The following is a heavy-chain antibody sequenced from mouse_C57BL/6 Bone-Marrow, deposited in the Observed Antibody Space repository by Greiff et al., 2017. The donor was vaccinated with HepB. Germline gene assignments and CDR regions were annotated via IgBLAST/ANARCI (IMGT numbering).Heavy chain of an antibody. CDR2: IYPGSGST. CDR1: GYTFTSYW. V-gene: IGHV1-55*01. J-gene: IGHJ1*03. D-gene: IGHD2-4*01. CDR3: ARWGLRDWYFDV. Sequence: QVQLQQPGAELVKPGASVKMSCKASGYTFTSYWITWVKQRPGQGLEWIGDIYPGSGSTNYNEKFKSKATLTVDTSSSTAYMQLSSLTSEDSAVYYCARWGLRDWYFDVWGTGTTVTVSS.